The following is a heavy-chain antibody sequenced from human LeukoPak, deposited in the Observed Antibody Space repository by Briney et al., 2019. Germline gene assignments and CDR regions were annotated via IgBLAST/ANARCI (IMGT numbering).Heavy chain of an antibody. CDR1: GFTFTDYF. V-gene: IGHV3-11*04. D-gene: IGHD6-13*01. CDR3: AREGSWYPQPFDY. J-gene: IGHJ4*02. Sequence: GGSLRLSCAASGFTFTDYFMNWIRQAPGKGLEWVSSISISGSTIYYADSVKGRFTISRDNSKNTLYLQMNSLRPEDTAVYYCAREGSWYPQPFDYWGQGTLVTVSS. CDR2: ISISGSTI.